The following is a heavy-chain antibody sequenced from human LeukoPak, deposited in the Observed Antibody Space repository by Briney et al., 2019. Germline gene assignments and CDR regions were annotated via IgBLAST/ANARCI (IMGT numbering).Heavy chain of an antibody. CDR2: INYSGST. V-gene: IGHV4-4*07. Sequence: PSETLSLTCTVSAGSISTFYWTWIRQPAGKVLEWIGRINYSGSTNYNPSLRGRVSMSVDRPKNQFSLTLNSVTAADTVVYYCAREGGDPRWLDPWGQGTLVTVSS. D-gene: IGHD6-25*01. CDR1: AGSISTFY. J-gene: IGHJ5*02. CDR3: AREGGDPRWLDP.